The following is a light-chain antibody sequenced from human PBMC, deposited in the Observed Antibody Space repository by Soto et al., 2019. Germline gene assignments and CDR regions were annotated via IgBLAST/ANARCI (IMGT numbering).Light chain of an antibody. CDR1: SIDVGGYNY. J-gene: IGLJ1*01. Sequence: QSALTQPASVSGSPRRSITISCTGTSIDVGGYNYVSWYQHHPGKAPKLMIYDVSNRPSGVSNRFSGSKSGNTASLIISGLQAEDEADYYCSSYTSSSTLSTYVFGTGTKVTVL. CDR3: SSYTSSSTLSTYV. V-gene: IGLV2-14*03. CDR2: DVS.